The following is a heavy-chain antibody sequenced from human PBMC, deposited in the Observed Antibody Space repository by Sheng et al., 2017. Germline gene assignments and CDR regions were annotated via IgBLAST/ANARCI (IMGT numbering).Heavy chain of an antibody. CDR1: GFTFSSYG. J-gene: IGHJ4*02. D-gene: IGHD2-21*01. Sequence: QVQLVESGGGVVQPGGSLRLSCAASGFTFSSYGMHWVRQAPGKGLEWVAFIRYDGSNKYYADSVKGRFTISRDNSKNTLYLQMNSLRAEDTAVYYCAKDISGGDCYFDYWGQGTLVTVSS. V-gene: IGHV3-30*02. CDR3: AKDISGGDCYFDY. CDR2: IRYDGSNK.